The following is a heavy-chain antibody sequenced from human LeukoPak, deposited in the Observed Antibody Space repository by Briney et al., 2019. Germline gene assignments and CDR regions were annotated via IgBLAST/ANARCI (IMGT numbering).Heavy chain of an antibody. CDR3: AHSLRSALKYCSSTSCRGPFDY. D-gene: IGHD2-2*01. Sequence: SGPTLVKPTQTLTLTFTFSGFSLSTRGVGVGWIRQPPGKALEWLALIYWNVDKRYSPSQKSRLTITKDTSKNQVVLTMTHMDPVDTATYYCAHSLRSALKYCSSTSCRGPFDYWGQGTLVTVSS. J-gene: IGHJ4*02. CDR2: IYWNVDK. CDR1: GFSLSTRGVG. V-gene: IGHV2-5*01.